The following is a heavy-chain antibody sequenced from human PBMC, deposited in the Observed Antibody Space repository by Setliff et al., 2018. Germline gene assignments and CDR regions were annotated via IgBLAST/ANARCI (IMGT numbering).Heavy chain of an antibody. V-gene: IGHV4-4*07. CDR2: LYPNGNT. CDR1: GGSISPYF. Sequence: SETLSLTCTVSGGSISPYFWSWIRQPPGKGLEWIGRLYPNGNTNYNPSLKRRVNMSADSSKNNLSLRLKYVTAADTAVYYCAREDWNGNAFDIWGPGTMVTVSS. D-gene: IGHD1-1*01. CDR3: AREDWNGNAFDI. J-gene: IGHJ3*02.